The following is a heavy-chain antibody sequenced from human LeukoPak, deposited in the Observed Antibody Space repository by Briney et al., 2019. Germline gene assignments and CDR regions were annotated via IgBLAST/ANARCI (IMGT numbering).Heavy chain of an antibody. D-gene: IGHD6-6*01. CDR2: ISSSSSYI. CDR1: GFTVSAYA. Sequence: GGSLRLSCAASGFTVSAYAMAWVRQAPGKGLEWVSSISSSSSYIYYADSVKGRFTISRDNAKNSLYLQMNSLRAEDTAVYYCARSNEYSSHFDYWGQGTLVTVSS. V-gene: IGHV3-21*01. CDR3: ARSNEYSSHFDY. J-gene: IGHJ4*02.